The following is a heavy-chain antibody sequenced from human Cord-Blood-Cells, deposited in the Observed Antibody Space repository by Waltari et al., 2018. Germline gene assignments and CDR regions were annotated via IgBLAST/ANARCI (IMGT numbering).Heavy chain of an antibody. Sequence: QVQLVESGGGVVQPGRSLRLSCAASGFTFSSYAMHWVRQAPGKGLEWVAVISYDGSNKYYADSVKGRFTISRDNSKNTLYLQMNSLRAEDTAVYYCARATSGYSYGLDVWGQGTTVTVSS. D-gene: IGHD5-18*01. CDR1: GFTFSSYA. V-gene: IGHV3-30-3*01. CDR2: ISYDGSNK. CDR3: ARATSGYSYGLDV. J-gene: IGHJ6*02.